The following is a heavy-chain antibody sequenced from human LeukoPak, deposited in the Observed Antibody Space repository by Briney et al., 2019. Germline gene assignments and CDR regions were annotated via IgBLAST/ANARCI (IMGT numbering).Heavy chain of an antibody. V-gene: IGHV3-20*04. CDR3: ARDGFSSGYPYDAFDI. D-gene: IGHD3-22*01. CDR2: INWNGGST. J-gene: IGHJ3*02. CDR1: GFTFDDYG. Sequence: GGSLRLSCAASGFTFDDYGMSWVRQVPGKGLGWVSGINWNGGSTGYADSVKGRFTISRDNAKNSLYLQMNSPRAEDTALYYCARDGFSSGYPYDAFDIWGQGTMVTVSS.